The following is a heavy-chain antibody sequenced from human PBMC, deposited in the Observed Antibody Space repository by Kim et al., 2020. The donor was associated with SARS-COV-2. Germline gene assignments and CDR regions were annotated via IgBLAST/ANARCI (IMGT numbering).Heavy chain of an antibody. CDR3: ARDLYLRWFGAEELENYGMDV. CDR2: IIPIFGTA. D-gene: IGHD3-10*01. J-gene: IGHJ6*02. Sequence: SVKVSCKASGGTFSSYAISWVRQAPGQGLEWMGGIIPIFGTANYAQKFQGRVTITADESTSTAYMELSSLRSEDTAVYYCARDLYLRWFGAEELENYGMDVWGQGTTVTVSS. CDR1: GGTFSSYA. V-gene: IGHV1-69*13.